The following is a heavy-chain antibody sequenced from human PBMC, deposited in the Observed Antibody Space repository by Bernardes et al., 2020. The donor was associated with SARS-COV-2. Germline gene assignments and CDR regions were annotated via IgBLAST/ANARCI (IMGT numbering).Heavy chain of an antibody. J-gene: IGHJ4*02. V-gene: IGHV4-39*07. CDR2: IYYSGST. CDR1: GGSISSSSYY. Sequence: SETLSLTCTVSGGSISSSSYYWGWIRQPPGKGLEWIGSIYYSGSTYYNPSLKSRVTISVDTSKNQFSLRLDSVTAADTAVYYCASLNPRGDSYFDDWGQGTLVTVSS. CDR3: ASLNPRGDSYFDD. D-gene: IGHD3-10*01.